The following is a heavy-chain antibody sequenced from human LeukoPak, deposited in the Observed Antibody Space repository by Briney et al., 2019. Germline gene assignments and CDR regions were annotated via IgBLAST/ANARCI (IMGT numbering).Heavy chain of an antibody. Sequence: GGSLRLSCSASGFTFSSYAMHWVRQAPGKGLEYVSALSSNGGSTYYADSVKGRFTISRDNSKNTLYLQMSSLRAEDTAVYYCVKDKGGLWGSYYYDSREPLWGQGTLVTVSS. CDR1: GFTFSSYA. D-gene: IGHD3-22*01. V-gene: IGHV3-64D*06. CDR3: VKDKGGLWGSYYYDSREPL. J-gene: IGHJ4*02. CDR2: LSSNGGST.